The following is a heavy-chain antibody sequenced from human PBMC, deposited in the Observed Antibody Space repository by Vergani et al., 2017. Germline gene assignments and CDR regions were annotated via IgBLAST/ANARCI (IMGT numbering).Heavy chain of an antibody. D-gene: IGHD4-17*01. CDR2: IDWDDDK. V-gene: IGHV2-70*15. Sequence: QVTLRESGPALVKPTQTLTLTCTFSGFSLSTSGMCVSWIRQPPGKALEWLARIDWDDDKYYSTYLKTRLTMSKETYKNQVVLTMTNMDPVDTATYYCARQYGDYDWAFDYWGQGTLVTVSS. CDR1: GFSLSTSGMC. J-gene: IGHJ4*02. CDR3: ARQYGDYDWAFDY.